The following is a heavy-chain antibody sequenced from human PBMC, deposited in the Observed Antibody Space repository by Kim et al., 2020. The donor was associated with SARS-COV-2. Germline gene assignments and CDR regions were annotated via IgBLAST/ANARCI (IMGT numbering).Heavy chain of an antibody. D-gene: IGHD6-13*01. J-gene: IGHJ4*02. CDR1: GYTFTTYD. CDR2: MVPNSGDT. Sequence: ASVKVSCKASGYTFTTYDINWVRQAPGQGPEWMGWMVPNSGDTVYAQKFQGRVTMTRDTSISTAYMELSILRSDDTAVYYCARGFGSCFDFWGQGTLVTVSS. V-gene: IGHV1-8*01. CDR3: ARGFGSCFDF.